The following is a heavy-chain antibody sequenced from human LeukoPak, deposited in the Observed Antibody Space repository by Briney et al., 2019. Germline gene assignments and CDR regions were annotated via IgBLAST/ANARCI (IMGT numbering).Heavy chain of an antibody. CDR2: IWYDGSNK. CDR3: AKDLMPDTAMVSY. Sequence: GGSLRLSCAASGFTFSSYGMHWVRQAPGKGLEWVAVIWYDGSNKYYADSVKGRFTISRDNSKNTLYLQMNSLRAEDTAVYYCAKDLMPDTAMVSYWGQGTLVTVSS. J-gene: IGHJ4*02. V-gene: IGHV3-30*02. D-gene: IGHD5-18*01. CDR1: GFTFSSYG.